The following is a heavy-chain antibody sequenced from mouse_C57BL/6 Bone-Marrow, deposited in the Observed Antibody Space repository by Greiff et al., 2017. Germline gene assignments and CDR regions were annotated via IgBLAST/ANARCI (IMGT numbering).Heavy chain of an antibody. Sequence: EVQLQQSGAELVRPGASVKLSCTASGFNIKDYYMHWVKQRPEQGLEWIGRIDPEDGDTEYAPKFQGKATMTADTSSNTAYLQLSSLTSGDTAVYYCTAGRVYYGNYEGWGQGTTLTVSS. D-gene: IGHD2-1*01. J-gene: IGHJ2*01. CDR3: TAGRVYYGNYEG. CDR1: GFNIKDYY. CDR2: IDPEDGDT. V-gene: IGHV14-1*01.